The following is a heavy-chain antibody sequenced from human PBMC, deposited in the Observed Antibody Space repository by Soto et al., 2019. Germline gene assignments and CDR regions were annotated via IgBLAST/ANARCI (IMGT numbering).Heavy chain of an antibody. CDR2: INTDGSTT. CDR1: GFTFSTYW. J-gene: IGHJ4*02. D-gene: IGHD2-15*01. CDR3: TRDSGGRDAY. Sequence: EVQLVESGGGLVQPGGSLRLSCAVSGFTFSTYWMHWVRQAPGKGLEWVSRINTDGSTTNHADSVKGRFTISRDNAKNTLYLQMNSLRAEDTAVYYCTRDSGGRDAYWGQGTLVTVSS. V-gene: IGHV3-74*01.